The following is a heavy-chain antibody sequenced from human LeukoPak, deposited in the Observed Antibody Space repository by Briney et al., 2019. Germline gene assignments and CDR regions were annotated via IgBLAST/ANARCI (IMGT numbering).Heavy chain of an antibody. D-gene: IGHD3-16*01. V-gene: IGHV3-7*03. CDR1: EFIFTTSL. J-gene: IGHJ6*02. CDR2: INHNGNVN. Sequence: HPGGSLRLSCAGPEFIFTTSLIHWVRQAPGKGLEWVASINHNGNVNYYVDSVKGRFTISRDNAKNSLYLQMSNLRAEDTAVYFCARGGGLDVWGQGATVTVSS. CDR3: ARGGGLDV.